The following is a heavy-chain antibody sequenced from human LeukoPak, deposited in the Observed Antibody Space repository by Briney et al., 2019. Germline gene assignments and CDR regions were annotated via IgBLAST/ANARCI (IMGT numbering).Heavy chain of an antibody. J-gene: IGHJ4*02. Sequence: GGSLRLSCAASGFTFSSYEMNWVRQAPGKGLEWVSYISSSGSTIYYADPVKGRFTISRVNAKNSLYLQMNSLRAEDTAVYYCARDFYDSSGYFDYWGQGTLVTVSS. D-gene: IGHD3-22*01. V-gene: IGHV3-48*03. CDR3: ARDFYDSSGYFDY. CDR1: GFTFSSYE. CDR2: ISSSGSTI.